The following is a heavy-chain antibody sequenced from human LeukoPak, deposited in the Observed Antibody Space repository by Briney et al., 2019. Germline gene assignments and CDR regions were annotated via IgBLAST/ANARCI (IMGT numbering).Heavy chain of an antibody. CDR1: GYTFTSYG. CDR3: ARRIVGYRSGGSCYSPYYGMDV. D-gene: IGHD2-15*01. CDR2: ISAYNGNT. Sequence: GASVTVSCTASGYTFTSYGISWVRQAPGQGLEWMGWISAYNGNTNYAQKLQGRVTMTTDTSTSTAYMELRSLRSDDTAVYYCARRIVGYRSGGSCYSPYYGMDVWGQGTTVTVSS. J-gene: IGHJ6*02. V-gene: IGHV1-18*01.